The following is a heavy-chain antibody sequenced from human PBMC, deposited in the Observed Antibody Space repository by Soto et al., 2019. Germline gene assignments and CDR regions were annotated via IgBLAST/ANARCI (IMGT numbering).Heavy chain of an antibody. V-gene: IGHV5-10-1*01. CDR3: ARHKTYYDILTGYYNPEYYYGMDV. J-gene: IGHJ6*02. Sequence: LAESRKISCNGSGYSFTSYWISWVRQMPWKGLEWMGRIDPSDSYTNYSPSFQGHVTISADKSISTAYLQWSSLKASDTAMYYCARHKTYYDILTGYYNPEYYYGMDVWGQGTTVTVSS. CDR2: IDPSDSYT. CDR1: GYSFTSYW. D-gene: IGHD3-9*01.